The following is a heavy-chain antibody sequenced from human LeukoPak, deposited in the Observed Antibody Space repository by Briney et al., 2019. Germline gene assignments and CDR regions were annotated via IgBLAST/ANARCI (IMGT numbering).Heavy chain of an antibody. CDR3: AKVLMVYARSDAFDI. CDR2: ISASGGST. V-gene: IGHV3-23*01. J-gene: IGHJ3*02. D-gene: IGHD2-8*01. CDR1: GFTFSSYA. Sequence: PGGSLRLSCAASGFTFSSYAMSWVRQAPGKGLEWVSGISASGGSTYYADSAKGRFTISRDNSKNTLYLQMNSLRAEDRAVYYCAKVLMVYARSDAFDIWGQGTMVTVSS.